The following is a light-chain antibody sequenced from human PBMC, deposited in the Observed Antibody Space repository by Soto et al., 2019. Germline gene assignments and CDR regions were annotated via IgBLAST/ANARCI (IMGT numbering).Light chain of an antibody. J-gene: IGLJ2*01. CDR2: NNN. V-gene: IGLV1-44*01. Sequence: QSALTQPPSASGTPGQRVTIYCSGSSSNIETNTVDWYQHLPGTAPKVLIFNNNQRPSGVPDRFSGSKSGTSASLAISGLQSEDAADYYCAVWDDSLSGMVFGGGTKLTVL. CDR3: AVWDDSLSGMV. CDR1: SSNIETNT.